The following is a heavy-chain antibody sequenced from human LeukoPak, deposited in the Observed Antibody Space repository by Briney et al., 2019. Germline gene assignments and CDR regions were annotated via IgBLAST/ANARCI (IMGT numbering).Heavy chain of an antibody. Sequence: SETLSLTCTVSGGSLNSYYWSWIRQPPGKGLEWIGYTYYDGSANYNPSLQSRVTISVDTSMNQFSLRLSSVIAADTAVYYCARAGLKWLGGSDYWGQGTLVTVSS. CDR1: GGSLNSYY. D-gene: IGHD6-19*01. CDR2: TYYDGSA. V-gene: IGHV4-59*01. J-gene: IGHJ4*02. CDR3: ARAGLKWLGGSDY.